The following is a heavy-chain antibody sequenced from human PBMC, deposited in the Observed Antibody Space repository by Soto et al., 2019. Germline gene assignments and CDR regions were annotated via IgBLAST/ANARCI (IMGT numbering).Heavy chain of an antibody. D-gene: IGHD6-6*01. CDR1: GFTFSSYW. V-gene: IGHV3-7*05. Sequence: EVQLEESGGGLVQPGGSLRLSCAASGFTFSSYWMSWVRQAPGRGLEGVDNIKEDGSRKYYVDSVKGRFTISRDNAKNSLSLQMNSLRADDTAVYYCARGSGSSSSWGQGTLVTVSS. CDR3: ARGSGSSSS. J-gene: IGHJ5*02. CDR2: IKEDGSRK.